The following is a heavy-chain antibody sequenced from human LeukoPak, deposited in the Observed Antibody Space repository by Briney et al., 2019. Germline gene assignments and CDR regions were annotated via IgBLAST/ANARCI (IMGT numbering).Heavy chain of an antibody. CDR2: IYSDGNP. CDR3: ARRGHGYGSPFDY. V-gene: IGHV3-66*04. D-gene: IGHD5-18*01. CDR1: GFTVSTNY. Sequence: GGSLRLSCAASGFTVSTNYMNWVRQAPGKGLEWVSMIYSDGNPYYTDSVKGRFTISRDNSKNTLDLQMSSLRAEDTAVYYCARRGHGYGSPFDYWGRGTLVTVSS. J-gene: IGHJ4*02.